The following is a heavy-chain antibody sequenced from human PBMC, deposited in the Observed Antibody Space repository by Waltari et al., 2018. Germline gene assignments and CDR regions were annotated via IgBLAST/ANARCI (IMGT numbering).Heavy chain of an antibody. CDR3: ARRHCTGGRCHNAGHDF. CDR2: ISTYNHNT. J-gene: IGHJ4*02. D-gene: IGHD2-15*01. V-gene: IGHV1-18*01. Sequence: QVQLVQSGAEVKEPGASVKVSCRASGYTFTNWGITWVRQAPGQGLAWMGWISTYNHNTRYAEIFQDRITMTADTSTNTAYMGLRSLKSKDTAVYYCARRHCTGGRCHNAGHDFWGQGTLVTVSS. CDR1: GYTFTNWG.